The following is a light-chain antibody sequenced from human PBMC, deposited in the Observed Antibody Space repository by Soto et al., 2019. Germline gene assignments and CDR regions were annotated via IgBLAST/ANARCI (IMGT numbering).Light chain of an antibody. J-gene: IGKJ1*01. CDR3: QQYSHWRT. CDR2: GAS. CDR1: QSIDSD. Sequence: EIMMTQSPAIVSVFPGDRATLSCRASQSIDSDLAWYQQKPGHVPRLLIYGASTRDTGVPASFSGSGSGTVSPITIISLQCDYFAVYYCQQYSHWRTFGPGTKVEIK. V-gene: IGKV3-15*01.